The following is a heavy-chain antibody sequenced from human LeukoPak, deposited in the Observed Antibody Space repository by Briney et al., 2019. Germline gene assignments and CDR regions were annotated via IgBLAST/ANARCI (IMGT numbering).Heavy chain of an antibody. CDR2: ISSDGGST. CDR3: ARGHYCGSTSCYAFDY. Sequence: GGSLRLSCAASGFTFSTYDMHWVRQAPGKGLEYVSPISSDGGSTYYAKSVKGRFTISRDISKNTLYLQMGSLRAEDMAVYYCARGHYCGSTSCYAFDYWGQGTLVTVSS. V-gene: IGHV3-64*01. CDR1: GFTFSTYD. D-gene: IGHD2-2*01. J-gene: IGHJ4*02.